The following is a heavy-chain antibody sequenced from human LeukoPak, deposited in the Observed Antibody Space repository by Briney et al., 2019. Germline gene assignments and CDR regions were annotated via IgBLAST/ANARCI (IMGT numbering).Heavy chain of an antibody. Sequence: GGSLRLSCAASGFTVSGNYMSWVRQAPGKGLEWVSVIYSGGTPYYADSVKGRFTISRDNSKNTLYLQMNSLRAEDTAVYYCARVRSSGWSEGMDVWGQGTTVTVSS. V-gene: IGHV3-66*02. CDR1: GFTVSGNY. J-gene: IGHJ6*02. D-gene: IGHD6-19*01. CDR2: IYSGGTP. CDR3: ARVRSSGWSEGMDV.